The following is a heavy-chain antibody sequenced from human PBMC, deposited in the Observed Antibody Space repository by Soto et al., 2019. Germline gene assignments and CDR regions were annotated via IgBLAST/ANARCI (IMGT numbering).Heavy chain of an antibody. V-gene: IGHV4-59*01. CDR1: GGSISSYY. CDR2: IYYSGST. CDR3: ARGLGYCSSTSCRYNWFDP. J-gene: IGHJ5*02. D-gene: IGHD2-2*01. Sequence: QVQLQESGPGLVKPSETLSLTCTVSGGSISSYYWSWIRQPPGKGLEWIGYIYYSGSTNYNPSLKRRVTISVDTSKNQFSLKLSSVTAADTAVYYCARGLGYCSSTSCRYNWFDPWGQGTLVTVSS.